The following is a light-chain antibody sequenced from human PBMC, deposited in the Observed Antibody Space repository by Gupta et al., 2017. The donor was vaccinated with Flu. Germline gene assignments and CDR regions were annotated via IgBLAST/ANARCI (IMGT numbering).Light chain of an antibody. CDR1: SSANVDYNY. CDR2: EVT. CDR3: ASYTAAYTWV. J-gene: IGLJ3*02. V-gene: IGLV2-14*01. Sequence: QSALTQPASVPGSPGQSIPISCTGTSSANVDYNYVSWYQQHPDKAPKLMIYEVTTRPSGVSNRFSGSKSGNAASLTISGLQSEDEADYFCASYTAAYTWVFGGGTKVTVL.